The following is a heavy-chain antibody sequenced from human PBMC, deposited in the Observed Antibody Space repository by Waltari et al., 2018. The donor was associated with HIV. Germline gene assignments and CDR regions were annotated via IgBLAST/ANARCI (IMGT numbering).Heavy chain of an antibody. D-gene: IGHD1-7*01. Sequence: QVQLVQSGAEVKKPGASVKVSCKASGYTFTGYYMHWVRQAPGQGLEWMGWINPNEGGKNDAQKFQGRVTMTRDTSISTAYMELSRLRSDDTAVYYCARDRARTTDYYYGMDVWGQGTTVTVSS. J-gene: IGHJ6*02. CDR3: ARDRARTTDYYYGMDV. CDR1: GYTFTGYY. CDR2: INPNEGGK. V-gene: IGHV1-2*02.